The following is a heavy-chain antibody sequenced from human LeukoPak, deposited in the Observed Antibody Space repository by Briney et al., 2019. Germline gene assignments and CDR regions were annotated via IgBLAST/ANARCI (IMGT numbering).Heavy chain of an antibody. V-gene: IGHV4-59*08. CDR1: GGSISSYY. CDR3: ARRGGYSGYDIGDYYYYYMDV. CDR2: IYYSGST. Sequence: SETLSLTCTVSGGSISSYYWSWIRQPPGKGLEWIGHIYYSGSTNYNPSLKSRVTISVDTSKNQFSLKLSSVTAADTAVYYCARRGGYSGYDIGDYYYYYMDVWGKGTTVTVSS. J-gene: IGHJ6*03. D-gene: IGHD5-12*01.